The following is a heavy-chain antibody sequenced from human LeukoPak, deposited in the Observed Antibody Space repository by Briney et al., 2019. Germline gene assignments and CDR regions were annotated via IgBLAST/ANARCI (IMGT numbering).Heavy chain of an antibody. V-gene: IGHV5-51*01. J-gene: IGHJ4*02. CDR1: GYSFTNYW. Sequence: GGPLRLSCKPSGYSFTNYWIGCVRHMRGKGLEWMGNTYPGYSATRDSPSFQGQVTISADKSISTAYLQWSSLKASDTAIYYCARQNIGGTSASDYWGQGTLVTVSS. CDR3: ARQNIGGTSASDY. CDR2: TYPGYSAT. D-gene: IGHD3-3*01.